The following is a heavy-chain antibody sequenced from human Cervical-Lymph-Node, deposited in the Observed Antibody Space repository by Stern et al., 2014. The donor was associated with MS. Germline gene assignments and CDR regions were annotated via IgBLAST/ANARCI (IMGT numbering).Heavy chain of an antibody. J-gene: IGHJ5*02. CDR3: ALSSETIDRWYSLGYDL. Sequence: VHLVESGAEVTKPGSSVKVSCKASGGTFSKVPSSWVRQAPGQGLEWMGGIFPVFGTPTYAQEFRGRVTIPADVSPSTVYMELISLRSDDTAVYYCALSSETIDRWYSLGYDLWGQGTLVTVSS. D-gene: IGHD6-13*01. V-gene: IGHV1-69*01. CDR1: GGTFSKVP. CDR2: IFPVFGTP.